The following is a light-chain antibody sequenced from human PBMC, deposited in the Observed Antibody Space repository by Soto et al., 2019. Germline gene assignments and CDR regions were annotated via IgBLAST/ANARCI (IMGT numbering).Light chain of an antibody. CDR3: QRYNNWPL. Sequence: IVITHSPSASSVSTGERATLSCRASQSDSSNFAWYQHKPRQAPRLLIYGASSRATGIPARFSGSGSGTEFTLTISSLQSEDFAVYCCQRYNNWPLFGQGTKVDI. V-gene: IGKV3-15*01. CDR2: GAS. CDR1: QSDSSN. J-gene: IGKJ1*01.